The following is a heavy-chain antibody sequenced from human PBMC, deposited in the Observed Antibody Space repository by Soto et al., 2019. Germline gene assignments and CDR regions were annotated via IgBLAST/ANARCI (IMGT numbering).Heavy chain of an antibody. CDR3: VREPPPSADLDY. CDR1: GFTFRTYA. V-gene: IGHV3-30*04. CDR2: FSSDGRTR. Sequence: QVQLVESGGGVVQPGRSLRLSCAASGFTFRTYAMHWVRQAPGKGLEWVAVFSSDGRTRFYADAVKGRFTISRENSKNTLYLQMASLRPEDTAIYYGVREPPPSADLDYWGQGTLVTVSS. D-gene: IGHD2-2*01. J-gene: IGHJ4*02.